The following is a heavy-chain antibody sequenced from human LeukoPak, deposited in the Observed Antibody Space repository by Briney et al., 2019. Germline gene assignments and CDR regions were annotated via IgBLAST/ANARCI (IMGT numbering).Heavy chain of an antibody. Sequence: PSQTLSLTCAVSGGSISSGGYSWSWIRQPPGTGLEWIGYIYHSGSTYYNPSLKSRVTISVDRSKNQFSLKLSSVTAADTAVYYCARGQITMVRGVIITHDAFDIWGQGTMVTVSS. V-gene: IGHV4-30-2*01. CDR3: ARGQITMVRGVIITHDAFDI. D-gene: IGHD3-10*01. J-gene: IGHJ3*02. CDR2: IYHSGST. CDR1: GGSISSGGYS.